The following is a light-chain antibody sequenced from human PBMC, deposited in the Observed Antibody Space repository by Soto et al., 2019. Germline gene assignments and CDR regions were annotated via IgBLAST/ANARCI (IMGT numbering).Light chain of an antibody. Sequence: EIVLTQSPATLSLSPGERATLSCRASQSVSSYLAWYQQKPGQPPRLLIYDASNRATGVPVRFSGSGSGTDFTITISRLEPEDFAVYYWQQRTNSMYTFGQGTKLEI. CDR1: QSVSSY. CDR3: QQRTNSMYT. J-gene: IGKJ2*01. CDR2: DAS. V-gene: IGKV3-11*01.